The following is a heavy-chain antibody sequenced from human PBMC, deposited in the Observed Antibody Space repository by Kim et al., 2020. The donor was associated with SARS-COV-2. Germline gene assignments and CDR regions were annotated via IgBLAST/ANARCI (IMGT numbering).Heavy chain of an antibody. Sequence: GGSLRLSCAVSGFTFNSYAISWVRHGPGEGLVWVSSISGSGGKTYYADSVKGRFTISRDNSKSTVYLQMNSLRAEDTAMYFCAKDPKHSGGWSDERDWGQGTLVTVSS. CDR2: ISGSGGKT. D-gene: IGHD2-15*01. J-gene: IGHJ4*02. CDR1: GFTFNSYA. V-gene: IGHV3-23*01. CDR3: AKDPKHSGGWSDERD.